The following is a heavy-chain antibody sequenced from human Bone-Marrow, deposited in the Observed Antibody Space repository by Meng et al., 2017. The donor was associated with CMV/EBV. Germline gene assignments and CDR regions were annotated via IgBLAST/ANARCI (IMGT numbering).Heavy chain of an antibody. CDR2: ISYDGSNK. D-gene: IGHD6-6*01. J-gene: IGHJ4*02. CDR3: ARVYSSSSYDSDYFDY. V-gene: IGHV3-30-3*01. Sequence: GESLKISCAASGFTFSSYAMHWVRQAPGKGLEWVAVISYDGSNKYYADSVKGRFTISRENSKNTLYLQMNSMRAEDTAVYYCARVYSSSSYDSDYFDYWGQGTLVTVSS. CDR1: GFTFSSYA.